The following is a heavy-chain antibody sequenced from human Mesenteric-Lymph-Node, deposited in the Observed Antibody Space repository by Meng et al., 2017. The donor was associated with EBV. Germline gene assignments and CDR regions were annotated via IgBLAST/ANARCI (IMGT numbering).Heavy chain of an antibody. Sequence: QLQLQESGPGLVKPSEXLSLTCTASGGSLSSNDYYWGCIRQPPGKGLDWIGYFYYSGSTYYNPSLKSRVTISVDTSKNQFSLKLSSVTAADTAVYFCARSISSGYSSWFDPWGQGTLVTVSS. CDR3: ARSISSGYSSWFDP. D-gene: IGHD3-22*01. J-gene: IGHJ5*02. CDR2: FYYSGST. CDR1: GGSLSSNDYY. V-gene: IGHV4-39*07.